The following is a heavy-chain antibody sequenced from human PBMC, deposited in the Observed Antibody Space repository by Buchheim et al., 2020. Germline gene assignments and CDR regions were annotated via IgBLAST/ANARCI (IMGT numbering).Heavy chain of an antibody. CDR2: MSNSGIT. Sequence: QVQLQESGPGLVQPSETLSLTCTVSGASLSSTYWNWIRQSPGKGLEWIGYMSNSGITNHNPALKSRVTISGDTSKNQFSLKLSSVTPADTAVYYCARVREVDSTGYRDAFDIWGQGT. J-gene: IGHJ3*02. CDR3: ARVREVDSTGYRDAFDI. CDR1: GASLSSTY. D-gene: IGHD3-22*01. V-gene: IGHV4-59*01.